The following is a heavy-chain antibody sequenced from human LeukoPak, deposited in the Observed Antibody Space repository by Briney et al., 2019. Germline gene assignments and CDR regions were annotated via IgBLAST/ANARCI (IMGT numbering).Heavy chain of an antibody. CDR1: GFTFSSYW. CDR2: IKQDGSER. V-gene: IGHV3-7*01. J-gene: IGHJ4*01. Sequence: GGSLRLSCAASGFTFSSYWMSWVRQAPGKGLEWVANIKQDGSERYYVDSVKGRFTISRDNAKNSLYLQMNSLRAEDTAVYYCAGSIAAAGTGYWGQGTLVTVSS. D-gene: IGHD6-13*01. CDR3: AGSIAAAGTGY.